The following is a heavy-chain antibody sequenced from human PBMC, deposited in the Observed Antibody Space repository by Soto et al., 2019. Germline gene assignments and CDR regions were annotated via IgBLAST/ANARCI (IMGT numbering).Heavy chain of an antibody. Sequence: QVQLQESGPGLVRPSETLSLTCTVSGGSISTYYWSWIRQPPGKGLEWIGYINTSGRTSYNPSLKSRATISVDTSRNQFSLKLTSVTAADTAVYFCARGEINYVWYFDLWGRGTLVTVSS. D-gene: IGHD1-7*01. CDR1: GGSISTYY. V-gene: IGHV4-59*01. J-gene: IGHJ2*01. CDR3: ARGEINYVWYFDL. CDR2: INTSGRT.